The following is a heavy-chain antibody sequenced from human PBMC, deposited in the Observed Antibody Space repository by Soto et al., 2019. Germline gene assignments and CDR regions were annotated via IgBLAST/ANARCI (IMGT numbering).Heavy chain of an antibody. D-gene: IGHD6-13*01. CDR1: GFTFRSFT. CDR3: TRDASRDSSARGWFDP. J-gene: IGHJ5*02. Sequence: LRLSCAASGFTFRSFTMNWVRQAPGKGLEWVSTISSNSAYIYYTDALRGRFTISRDNAKNSLHLQMNSLRAEDTAVYYCTRDASRDSSARGWFDPWGPGTLVTVYS. CDR2: ISSNSAYI. V-gene: IGHV3-21*01.